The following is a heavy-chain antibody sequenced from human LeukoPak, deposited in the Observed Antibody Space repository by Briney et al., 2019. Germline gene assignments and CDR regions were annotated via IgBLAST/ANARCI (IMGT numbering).Heavy chain of an antibody. Sequence: GGSLRLSCAASEFTFSSYSMNWVRQAPGKGLEWVSYVSSSGSTIYYADSVKGRFTISRDNAKNSLYLQMNSLRAEDTAVYYCAGLDYDILTGPNDYWGQGTLVTVSS. V-gene: IGHV3-48*01. CDR1: EFTFSSYS. D-gene: IGHD3-9*01. CDR3: AGLDYDILTGPNDY. CDR2: VSSSGSTI. J-gene: IGHJ4*02.